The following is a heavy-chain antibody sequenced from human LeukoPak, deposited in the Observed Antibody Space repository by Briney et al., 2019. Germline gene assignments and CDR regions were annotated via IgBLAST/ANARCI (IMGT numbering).Heavy chain of an antibody. D-gene: IGHD3-22*01. Sequence: GGSLRLSSAATGFTFSSYWMSWVRQAPGKGLEWVSYISSSGSTIYYADSVKGRFTISRDNAKNSLYLQMNSLRAEDTAVYYCAELGITMIRGVWGKGTTVTISS. CDR1: GFTFSSYW. CDR2: ISSSGSTI. J-gene: IGHJ6*04. V-gene: IGHV3-48*04. CDR3: AELGITMIRGV.